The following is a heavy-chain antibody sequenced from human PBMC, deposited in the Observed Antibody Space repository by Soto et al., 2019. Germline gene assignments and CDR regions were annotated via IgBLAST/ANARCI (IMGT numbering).Heavy chain of an antibody. V-gene: IGHV1-3*01. Sequence: ASVKVSCKASGYTFTSYAMHWVRQAPGQRLEWMGWINAGNGNTKYSQKFQGRVTITRDTSASTAYMDLSSLRSEDTAVYYCARVSYYDSSGYPPFDYWGQGTLVTVSS. D-gene: IGHD3-22*01. J-gene: IGHJ4*02. CDR2: INAGNGNT. CDR3: ARVSYYDSSGYPPFDY. CDR1: GYTFTSYA.